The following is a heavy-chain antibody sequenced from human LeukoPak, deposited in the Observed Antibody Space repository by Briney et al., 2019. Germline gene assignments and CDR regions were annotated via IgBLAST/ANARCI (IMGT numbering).Heavy chain of an antibody. CDR3: ARESIAVAGGGFDY. D-gene: IGHD6-19*01. CDR2: IYYSGST. CDR1: GGPISSSSYY. V-gene: IGHV4-39*07. Sequence: SETLSLTCTVSGGPISSSSYYWGWIRQPPGKGLEWIGSIYYSGSTYYNPSLKSRVTISVDTSKNQFSLKLGSVTAADTAVYYCARESIAVAGGGFDYWGQGTLVTVSS. J-gene: IGHJ4*02.